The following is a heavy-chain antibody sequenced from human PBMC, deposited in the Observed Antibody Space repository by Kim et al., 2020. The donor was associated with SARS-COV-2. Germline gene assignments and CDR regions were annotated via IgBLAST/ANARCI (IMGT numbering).Heavy chain of an antibody. CDR2: IYTSGST. J-gene: IGHJ3*02. CDR1: GGSISSYY. Sequence: SETLSLTCTVSGGSISSYYWSWIRQPAGKGLEWIGRIYTSGSTNYNPSLKSRVTMSVDTSKNQFSLKLSSVTAADTAVYYCARIAREAGREVCLPLVRKVGRTNDAFDIWGQGTMVTVSS. D-gene: IGHD3-10*01. CDR3: ARIAREAGREVCLPLVRKVGRTNDAFDI. V-gene: IGHV4-4*07.